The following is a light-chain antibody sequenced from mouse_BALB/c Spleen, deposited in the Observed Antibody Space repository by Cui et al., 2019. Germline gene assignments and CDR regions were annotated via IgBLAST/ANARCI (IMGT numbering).Light chain of an antibody. CDR2: RMS. Sequence: IVIIQAATPVPATPGKLGSICCRSSKSLLHSYSNTYLYWFLQRPGQSPQLLIYRMSNLASGVPDRFSGSGSGTAFTLIISRVEAENVGVYYCMQQLEYPFTFGAGTKLELK. CDR1: KSLLHSYSNTY. J-gene: IGKJ5*01. CDR3: MQQLEYPFT. V-gene: IGKV2-137*01.